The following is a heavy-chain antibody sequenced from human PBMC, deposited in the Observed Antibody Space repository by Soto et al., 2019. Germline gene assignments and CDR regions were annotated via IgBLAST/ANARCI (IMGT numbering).Heavy chain of an antibody. J-gene: IGHJ4*02. CDR1: GYTFTSYG. V-gene: IGHV1-18*01. D-gene: IGHD6-19*01. CDR2: ISAYNGNT. Sequence: ASVKVSCKASGYTFTSYGISWVRQAPGQGLEWMGWISAYNGNTNYAQKLQGRVTMTTDTSTSTAYMELRSLRSDDTAVYYCARIWQWLSQTPLDYWGQGTLVTVSS. CDR3: ARIWQWLSQTPLDY.